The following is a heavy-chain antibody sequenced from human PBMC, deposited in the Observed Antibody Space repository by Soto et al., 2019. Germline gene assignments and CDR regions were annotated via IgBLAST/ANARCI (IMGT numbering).Heavy chain of an antibody. CDR3: ARYLGWAFDY. J-gene: IGHJ4*02. CDR1: GFSFSVYT. Sequence: EVQLVESGGGLAQPGGSLRLSCVASGFSFSVYTMNWFRQAPGQALEWLSFITQTGDNTYYADSVKGRFTISRDNARNSLYMELNNLRAGDAAVYYCARYLGWAFDYWGRGALVTGST. D-gene: IGHD6-19*01. V-gene: IGHV3-48*01. CDR2: ITQTGDNT.